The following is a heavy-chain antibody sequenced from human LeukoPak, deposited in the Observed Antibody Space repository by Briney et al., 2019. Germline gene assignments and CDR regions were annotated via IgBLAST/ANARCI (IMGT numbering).Heavy chain of an antibody. J-gene: IGHJ4*02. CDR1: GYNFPKSW. D-gene: IGHD3-10*01. Sequence: RHGESLKISCNASGYNFPKSWIGWVRQMPGKGLEWMGIIYPHDSDTRYSPSFQGQVTISADKSNTTAYLQWSSLKATDTAIYYCARHSTSASGTYALDYWGQGTLVAVSS. CDR2: IYPHDSDT. CDR3: ARHSTSASGTYALDY. V-gene: IGHV5-51*01.